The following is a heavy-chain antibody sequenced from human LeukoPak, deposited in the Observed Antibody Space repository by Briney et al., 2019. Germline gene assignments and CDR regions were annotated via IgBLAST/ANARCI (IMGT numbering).Heavy chain of an antibody. J-gene: IGHJ5*02. CDR3: ARHDFYSNYPHNWFDP. Sequence: SETLSLTCAVSGYSISSGYYWGWIRQPPGQGLEWIGSFYHSGNSYYNPSLKGRVSISVDTSKNQFSLNLSSVTAADTALYYCARHDFYSNYPHNWFDPWGQGTLVTVSS. CDR2: FYHSGNS. D-gene: IGHD4-11*01. CDR1: GYSISSGYY. V-gene: IGHV4-38-2*01.